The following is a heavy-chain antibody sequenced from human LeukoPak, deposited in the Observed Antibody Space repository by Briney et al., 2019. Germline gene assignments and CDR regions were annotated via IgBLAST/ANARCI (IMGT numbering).Heavy chain of an antibody. D-gene: IGHD3-10*01. CDR1: ADSFSDYY. J-gene: IGHJ5*02. Sequence: SETLSLACAVDADSFSDYYWGWVRQPPGKGREWQGGINRSGGTDYNPSLKSRVTISVDTSKIQFSLKLTSVTAADPPVYYCPRGKTTKTYYFGSGSYSVWFDPWGQGTLVTVSS. CDR2: INRSGGT. CDR3: PRGKTTKTYYFGSGSYSVWFDP. V-gene: IGHV4-34*01.